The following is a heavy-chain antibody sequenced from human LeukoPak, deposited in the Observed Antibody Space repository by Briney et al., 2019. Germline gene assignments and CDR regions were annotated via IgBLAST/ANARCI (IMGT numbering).Heavy chain of an antibody. CDR2: IYYSGST. Sequence: PSETLSLTCTVSGGSISSSSYYWGWIREPPGKGLVWIGSIYYSGSTYYNPSLKSRVTISVDTSKNQFSLKLSSVTAADTAVYYCARHGTTMTTFFDPWGQGTLVTVSS. J-gene: IGHJ5*02. CDR3: ARHGTTMTTFFDP. CDR1: GGSISSSSYY. V-gene: IGHV4-39*01. D-gene: IGHD4-17*01.